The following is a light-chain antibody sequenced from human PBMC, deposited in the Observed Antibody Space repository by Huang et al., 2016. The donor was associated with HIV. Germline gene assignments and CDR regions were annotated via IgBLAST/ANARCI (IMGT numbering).Light chain of an antibody. J-gene: IGKJ1*01. CDR3: QQYYTLRA. CDR1: QGIMDY. CDR2: ASS. V-gene: IGKV1-NL1*01. Sequence: DLQMTQSPSSLSASVGDRVTITCRASQGIMDYLAWYQQKPGKAPKLLLYASSTLERGVPSRFSGRGSGTDYTLTISSLQPDDFATYYCQQYYTLRAFGQGTKVEIK.